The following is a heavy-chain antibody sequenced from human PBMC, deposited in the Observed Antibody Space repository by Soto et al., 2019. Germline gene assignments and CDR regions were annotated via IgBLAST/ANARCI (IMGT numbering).Heavy chain of an antibody. CDR3: ARESRSTRPYYYYGMDV. CDR1: GGSISSGGYY. D-gene: IGHD1-1*01. J-gene: IGHJ6*02. Sequence: PSETLSLTCTVSGGSISSGGYYWCWIRQHPGKGLEWSGYIYYSGSTYYNPSLKSRVTISVDTSKNQFSLKLSSVTAADTAVYYCARESRSTRPYYYYGMDVWGQGTTVTVSS. CDR2: IYYSGST. V-gene: IGHV4-31*03.